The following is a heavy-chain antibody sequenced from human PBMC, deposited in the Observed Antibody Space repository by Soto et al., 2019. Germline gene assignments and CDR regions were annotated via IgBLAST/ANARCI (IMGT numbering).Heavy chain of an antibody. J-gene: IGHJ6*02. Sequence: QVQLVQSGVEVKKPGASVKVSCKASGYTFISHGISWVRQAPGQGLKWMGWISGKNGNTNYAKKFQGRVTLTTDTSTSTAYMELRNLRSDDTAVYYCARVSSSIVVVPDYGMDVWGQGTTVTVSS. CDR3: ARVSSSIVVVPDYGMDV. V-gene: IGHV1-18*04. CDR1: GYTFISHG. CDR2: ISGKNGNT. D-gene: IGHD2-15*01.